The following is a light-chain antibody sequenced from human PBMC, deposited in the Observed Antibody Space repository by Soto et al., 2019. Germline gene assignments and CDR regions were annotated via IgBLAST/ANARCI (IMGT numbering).Light chain of an antibody. CDR2: GNS. CDR1: SSDIGATYY. Sequence: QSVLTQPASVSGAPGQRVTISCAGSSSDIGATYYIHWYQQLPGAAPRLLIYGNSNRPSGVPDRFAGSKSGTSASLAIIGPRVEDEGIYYCQAFDNSLSASGVFGGGTKLTVL. J-gene: IGLJ3*02. V-gene: IGLV1-40*01. CDR3: QAFDNSLSASGV.